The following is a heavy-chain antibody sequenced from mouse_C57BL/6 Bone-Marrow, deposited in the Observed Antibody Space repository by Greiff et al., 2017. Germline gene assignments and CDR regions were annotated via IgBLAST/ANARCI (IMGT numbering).Heavy chain of an antibody. CDR2: IYPGSGST. V-gene: IGHV1-55*01. CDR1: GYTFTSYW. CDR3: ARAGPDYYGSSYSMDF. Sequence: VQLQQPGAELVKPGASVKMSCKASGYTFTSYWITWVKQRPGQGLEWIGDIYPGSGSTNYNAKFKSKATLTVDTSSSAAYMQLSSLTSEDSAVYYGARAGPDYYGSSYSMDFWGQGTSVTVSS. J-gene: IGHJ4*01. D-gene: IGHD1-1*01.